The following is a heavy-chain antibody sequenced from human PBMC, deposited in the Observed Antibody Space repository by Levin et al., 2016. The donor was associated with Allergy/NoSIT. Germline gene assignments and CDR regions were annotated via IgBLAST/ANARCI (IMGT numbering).Heavy chain of an antibody. J-gene: IGHJ4*02. CDR1: GYTFTGYY. D-gene: IGHD1-26*01. Sequence: ASVKVSCKASGYTFTGYYMHWVRQAPGQGLEWMGWINPNNGGTIYAQKFQGRFTMTRDTSISTAYMELSRLTSDDTAVYYCARERSVGAAFDYWGQGTLVTVSS. CDR2: INPNNGGT. V-gene: IGHV1-2*02. CDR3: ARERSVGAAFDY.